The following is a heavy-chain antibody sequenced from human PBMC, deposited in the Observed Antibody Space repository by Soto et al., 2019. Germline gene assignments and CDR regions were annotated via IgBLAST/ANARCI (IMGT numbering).Heavy chain of an antibody. Sequence: DVQLVESGGGLVQPGGSLRLSCAASGFTFSSYWMSWVRQAPGKGLEWVANIKQDGSENYYVDSVRGRFTISRDNAKNSLYLQMNSLRAEDTAVYYCARSTIFGAVGWFDPWGQGTLVTVSS. CDR1: GFTFSSYW. J-gene: IGHJ5*02. CDR3: ARSTIFGAVGWFDP. CDR2: IKQDGSEN. V-gene: IGHV3-7*03. D-gene: IGHD3-3*01.